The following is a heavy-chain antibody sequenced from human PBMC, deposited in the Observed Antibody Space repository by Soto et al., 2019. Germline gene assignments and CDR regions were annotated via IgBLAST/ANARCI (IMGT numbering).Heavy chain of an antibody. D-gene: IGHD1-26*01. CDR1: KFTFSNYW. Sequence: EAQLVESGGDLVQPGGSLRLSCAASKFTFSNYWMHWVRQAPGKGLMWGSRINSDGTRTAYADSVKGRFTISRDNTKDTLFLYMDGLRAEDTAVYYCARVATGSYDWFDPWGQGTLVTVSS. CDR3: ARVATGSYDWFDP. CDR2: INSDGTRT. J-gene: IGHJ5*02. V-gene: IGHV3-74*01.